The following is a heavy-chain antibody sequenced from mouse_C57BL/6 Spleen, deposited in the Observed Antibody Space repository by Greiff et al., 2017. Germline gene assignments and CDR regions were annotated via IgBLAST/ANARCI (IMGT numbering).Heavy chain of an antibody. D-gene: IGHD1-1*01. CDR2: FNPGSGGT. CDR1: GYAFTNYL. Sequence: VQLQQSGAELVRPGTSVKVSCKASGYAFTNYLIEWVKQRPGQGLEWIGVFNPGSGGTNYNEKFKGQATLTADKSSSTAYMQLSSLTSEDSEVYFDASPGSSFCYAMDYWGQGTSVTVSA. CDR3: ASPGSSFCYAMDY. J-gene: IGHJ4*01. V-gene: IGHV1-54*01.